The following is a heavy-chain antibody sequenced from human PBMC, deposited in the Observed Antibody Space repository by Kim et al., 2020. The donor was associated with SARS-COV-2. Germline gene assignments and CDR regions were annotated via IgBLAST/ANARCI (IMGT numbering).Heavy chain of an antibody. CDR3: ARENLSVSDMDV. J-gene: IGHJ6*03. V-gene: IGHV3-23*01. D-gene: IGHD6-19*01. Sequence: YANTVKARFTISRDKSKNTLYLQMNVLRAEDTAVYYCARENLSVSDMDVWGKGTTVTVSS.